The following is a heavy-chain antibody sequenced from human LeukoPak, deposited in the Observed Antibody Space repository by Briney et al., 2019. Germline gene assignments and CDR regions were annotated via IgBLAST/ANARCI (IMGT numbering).Heavy chain of an antibody. D-gene: IGHD3-3*02. J-gene: IGHJ4*02. CDR2: ISSSSSTI. CDR1: GFTLGSYT. Sequence: GGSLRLSCAASGFTLGSYTMNWVRQAAGKGLEWVSYISSSSSTIQYADSVKGRFTISRENAENSLYLQMNSLGVEDTAVSYCARSVISIFDNWGQGTLVTVSS. V-gene: IGHV3-48*01. CDR3: ARSVISIFDN.